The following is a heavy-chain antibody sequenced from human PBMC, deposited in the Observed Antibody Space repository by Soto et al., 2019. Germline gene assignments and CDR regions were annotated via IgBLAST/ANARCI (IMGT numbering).Heavy chain of an antibody. CDR3: ARLNGYCVSTNCHGYYGMDV. J-gene: IGHJ6*02. D-gene: IGHD2-2*03. V-gene: IGHV4-39*01. CDR2: VYSNDKT. Sequence: QLQLQESGPGLVKPSETLSLTCTVSGGSVSSNSYSWGWVRQSPGKGLEWIATVYSNDKTYYNPSLPSRAPISVDTSKNEFSLRLTSVTAADTAVYYCARLNGYCVSTNCHGYYGMDVWGQGTTVTVSS. CDR1: GGSVSSNSYS.